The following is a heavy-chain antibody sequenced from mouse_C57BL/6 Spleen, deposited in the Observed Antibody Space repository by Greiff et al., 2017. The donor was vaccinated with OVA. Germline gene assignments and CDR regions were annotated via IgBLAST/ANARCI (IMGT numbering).Heavy chain of an antibody. Sequence: QVHVKQSGAELVKPGASVKLSCKASGYTFTEYTIHWVKQRSGQGLEWIGWFYPGSGSIKYNEKFKDKATLTADKSSSTAYMELSRLTSEDSAVYFCARHGRESTTVVAPYAMDYWGQGTSVTVSS. CDR3: ARHGRESTTVVAPYAMDY. CDR1: GYTFTEYT. D-gene: IGHD1-1*01. V-gene: IGHV1-62-2*01. J-gene: IGHJ4*01. CDR2: FYPGSGSI.